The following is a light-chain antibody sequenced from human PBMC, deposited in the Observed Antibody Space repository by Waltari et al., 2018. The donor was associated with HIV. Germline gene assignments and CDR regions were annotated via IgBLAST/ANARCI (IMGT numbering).Light chain of an antibody. J-gene: IGKJ1*01. CDR2: RVY. CDR1: QSLVHENGNTY. CDR3: MQARSYPRT. V-gene: IGKV2-24*01. Sequence: DIVLTQTPLSAPLTVGHSASISCKSSQSLVHENGNTYLSWLYQRPGEPPRLLIYRVYQRLPGVPHRFSGAGAGTEFTLKISSVEADDVGVDYCMQARSYPRTFGQGTKVEI.